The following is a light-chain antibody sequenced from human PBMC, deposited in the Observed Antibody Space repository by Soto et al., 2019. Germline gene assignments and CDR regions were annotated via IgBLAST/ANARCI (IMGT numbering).Light chain of an antibody. CDR1: NIGIKS. CDR2: YDS. Sequence: SYELTQPPSVSVAPGRTARITCGGDNIGIKSVHWYQQKPGQAPVLIIFYDSDRPSGIPVRFSGSNSGNTATLTISGVEAGDEADYYCQLWDNYSDQVVFGGGTQLTVL. V-gene: IGLV3-21*04. CDR3: QLWDNYSDQVV. J-gene: IGLJ3*02.